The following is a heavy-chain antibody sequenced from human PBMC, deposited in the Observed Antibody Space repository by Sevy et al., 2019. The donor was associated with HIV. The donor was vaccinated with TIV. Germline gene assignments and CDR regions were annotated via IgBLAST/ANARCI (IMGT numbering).Heavy chain of an antibody. V-gene: IGHV3-30-3*01. CDR1: GFTFSSYA. J-gene: IGHJ1*01. D-gene: IGHD3-22*01. CDR3: ASVYYDSSGYPH. CDR2: ISYDGSNK. Sequence: GGSLRLSCAASGFTFSSYAMNWVRQAPGKGLEWVAVISYDGSNKYYADSVKGRFTISRDNSKNTLYLQMNSLRAEDTAVYYRASVYYDSSGYPHWGQGTLVTVSS.